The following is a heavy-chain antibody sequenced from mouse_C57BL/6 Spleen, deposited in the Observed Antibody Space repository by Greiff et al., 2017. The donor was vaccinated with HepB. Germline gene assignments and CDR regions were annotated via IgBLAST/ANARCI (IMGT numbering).Heavy chain of an antibody. CDR3: ARHGYYGSSYVPFAY. Sequence: EVKLMESGGGLVQPGESLKLSCESNEYEFPSHDMSWVRKTPEKRLELVAAINSDGGSTYYPDTMERRFIISRDNTKKTLYLQMSSLRSEDTALYYCARHGYYGSSYVPFAYWGQGTLVTVSA. V-gene: IGHV5-2*01. CDR2: INSDGGST. D-gene: IGHD1-1*01. J-gene: IGHJ3*01. CDR1: EYEFPSHD.